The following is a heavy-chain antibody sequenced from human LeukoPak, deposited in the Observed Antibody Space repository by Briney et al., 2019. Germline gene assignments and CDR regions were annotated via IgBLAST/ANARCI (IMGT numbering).Heavy chain of an antibody. CDR3: ARWTLTTNFDY. CDR2: IYTSGST. Sequence: PSETLSLTCTDSGGSISSYYWSWIRQPAGKGLDWIGRIYTSGSTNYNPSLKSRVTMSADTSKNQFSLKLNSVTAADTAVYYCARWTLTTNFDYWGQGTLVTVSS. CDR1: GGSISSYY. D-gene: IGHD4-11*01. J-gene: IGHJ4*02. V-gene: IGHV4-4*07.